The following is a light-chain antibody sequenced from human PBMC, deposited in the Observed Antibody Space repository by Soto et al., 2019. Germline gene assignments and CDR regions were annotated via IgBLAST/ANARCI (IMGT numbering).Light chain of an antibody. J-gene: IGKJ4*01. Sequence: LTQSPGTLSLSPGERATLSCRASQSVSSSYLAWYQQKPGQAPRLLIYGASSRATGIPDRFSGSGSGTDFTLTISRLEPEDFAVYYCQQYGSSPPLTFGGGTKVDIK. CDR2: GAS. CDR1: QSVSSSY. V-gene: IGKV3-20*01. CDR3: QQYGSSPPLT.